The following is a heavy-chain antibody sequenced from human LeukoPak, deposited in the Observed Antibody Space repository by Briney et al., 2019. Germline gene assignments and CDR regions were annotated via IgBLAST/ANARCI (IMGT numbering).Heavy chain of an antibody. V-gene: IGHV4-59*01. CDR1: GGSINSYY. J-gene: IGHJ4*02. Sequence: SETLSLTCTVSGGSINSYYWSWIRQPPGKGLEWIGYIYYSGSTNYNPSLKSRVTISVDTSKNQFSLKLSSVTAADTAVYYCARAPGAPEFDYWGQGTLVTVSS. CDR3: ARAPGAPEFDY. CDR2: IYYSGST.